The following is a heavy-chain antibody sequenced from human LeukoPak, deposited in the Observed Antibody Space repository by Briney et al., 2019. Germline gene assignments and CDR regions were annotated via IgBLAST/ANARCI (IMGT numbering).Heavy chain of an antibody. V-gene: IGHV4-61*07. CDR3: ARHTRRSGNYFDY. Sequence: SRVTISVDTSKSQFSLKLSSVTAADTAVYYCARHTRRSGNYFDYWGQGTLVTVSS. D-gene: IGHD1-1*01. J-gene: IGHJ4*02.